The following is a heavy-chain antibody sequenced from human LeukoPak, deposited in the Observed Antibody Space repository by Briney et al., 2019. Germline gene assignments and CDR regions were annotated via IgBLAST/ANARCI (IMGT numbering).Heavy chain of an antibody. CDR2: IYYSGST. CDR1: GGSISSGDYY. V-gene: IGHV4-30-4*01. J-gene: IGHJ4*02. Sequence: SETLSLTCTVSGGSISSGDYYWSWIRQPPGKGLEWIGYIYYSGSTYYNPSLKSRVTISVDTSKYQFSLKLSSVTAADTAVYYCASRSSSGYSYGYREDYWGQGTLVTVSS. CDR3: ASRSSSGYSYGYREDY. D-gene: IGHD5-18*01.